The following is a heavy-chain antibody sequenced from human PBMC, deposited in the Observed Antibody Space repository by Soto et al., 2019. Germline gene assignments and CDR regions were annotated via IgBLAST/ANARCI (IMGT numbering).Heavy chain of an antibody. D-gene: IGHD6-6*01. J-gene: IGHJ4*02. Sequence: SETLSLTCTVTGGSITSGSYYWGWLRHPPGKGLEWIGSIYYSGRTGYNPSLKSRVTISIDTSKNQFSLKVTSLTVADTAVYYCARQASEGYSSSPFRYWGQGTLVTVSS. CDR2: IYYSGRT. CDR1: GGSITSGSYY. V-gene: IGHV4-39*01. CDR3: ARQASEGYSSSPFRY.